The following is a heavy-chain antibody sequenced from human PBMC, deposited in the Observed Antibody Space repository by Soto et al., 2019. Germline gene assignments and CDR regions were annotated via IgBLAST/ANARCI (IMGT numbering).Heavy chain of an antibody. V-gene: IGHV3-11*04. Sequence: GGSLRLSCAASGFTFSDYYMSWIRQAPGKGLEWVSYISSSGSTIYYADSVKGRFTISRDNAKNSLYLRMNSLRAEDTAVYYSARVRSTHPYYFDYWGQGTLVTVSS. J-gene: IGHJ4*02. CDR1: GFTFSDYY. D-gene: IGHD3-16*01. CDR3: ARVRSTHPYYFDY. CDR2: ISSSGSTI.